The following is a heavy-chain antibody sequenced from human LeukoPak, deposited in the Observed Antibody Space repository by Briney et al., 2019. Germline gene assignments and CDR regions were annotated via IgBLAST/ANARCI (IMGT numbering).Heavy chain of an antibody. CDR3: ARASDIVRMVYAVYYGMDV. V-gene: IGHV3-21*01. J-gene: IGHJ6*02. D-gene: IGHD2-8*01. CDR1: GFTFSSYS. Sequence: PGGSLRLSCAASGFTFSSYSMNWVRQAPGKGLEWVSSISSSSSYIYYADSVKGRFTISRDNAKNSLYLQMNSLRAEDTAVYYCARASDIVRMVYAVYYGMDVWGQGTTVTVSS. CDR2: ISSSSSYI.